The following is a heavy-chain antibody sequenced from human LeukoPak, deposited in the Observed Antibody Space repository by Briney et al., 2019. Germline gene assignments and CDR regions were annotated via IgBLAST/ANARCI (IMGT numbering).Heavy chain of an antibody. CDR2: IIPIFGTA. V-gene: IGHV1-69*13. D-gene: IGHD6-13*01. Sequence: ASVKVSCKASGGTFSSYAISWVRQAPGQGLEWMGGIIPIFGTANYAQKFQGRVTITADEPTSTAYMELSSLRSEDTAVYYCARDGVAAAGNFDYWGQGTLVTVSS. J-gene: IGHJ4*02. CDR1: GGTFSSYA. CDR3: ARDGVAAAGNFDY.